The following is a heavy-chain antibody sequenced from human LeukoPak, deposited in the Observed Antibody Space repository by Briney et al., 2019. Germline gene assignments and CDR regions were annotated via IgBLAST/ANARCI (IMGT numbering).Heavy chain of an antibody. J-gene: IGHJ4*02. CDR2: VYYSGST. D-gene: IGHD5-12*01. V-gene: IGHV4-59*01. CDR3: ARDGVATLGLFDY. CDR1: GGSTSSYY. Sequence: SETLSLTCTVSGGSTSSYYWSWIRQPPGKGLEWIGYVYYSGSTNYNPSLKGRVTISVDTSKNQFSLMLSSVSAADTAVYYCARDGVATLGLFDYWGQGALVTVSS.